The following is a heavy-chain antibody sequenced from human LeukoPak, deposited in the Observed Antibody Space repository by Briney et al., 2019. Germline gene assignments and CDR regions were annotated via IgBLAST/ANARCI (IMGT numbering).Heavy chain of an antibody. CDR2: INPNSGGT. CDR3: ARAGTRTVWFDP. J-gene: IGHJ5*02. CDR1: GYTFTGYY. V-gene: IGHV1-2*04. Sequence: ASVKVSCKASGYTFTGYYMHWVRQAPGQGLEWMGWINPNSGGTNYAQKFQGWVAMTRDTSISTAYMELSRLRSDDTAVYYCARAGTRTVWFDPWGQGTLVTVSS. D-gene: IGHD1-1*01.